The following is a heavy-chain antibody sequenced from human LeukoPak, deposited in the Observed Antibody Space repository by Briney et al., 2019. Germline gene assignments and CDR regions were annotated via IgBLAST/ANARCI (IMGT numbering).Heavy chain of an antibody. J-gene: IGHJ5*02. CDR3: ARKRSGTRAWFDP. CDR2: INPSGGST. D-gene: IGHD1-1*01. V-gene: IGHV1-2*02. Sequence: ASVKVSCKASGYSFTNYEMHWVRQAPGQGLEWMGVINPSGGSTDYAQKFQGRVTMTRDTSISTAYMELSRLRSDDTAVYYCARKRSGTRAWFDPWGQGTLVTVSS. CDR1: GYSFTNYE.